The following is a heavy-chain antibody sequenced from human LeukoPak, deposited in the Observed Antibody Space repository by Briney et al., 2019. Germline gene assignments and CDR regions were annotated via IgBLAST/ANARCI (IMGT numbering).Heavy chain of an antibody. CDR2: ISSSGSTI. CDR3: ARGWKQLWSNWFDT. J-gene: IGHJ5*02. CDR1: GFTFSSYE. Sequence: PGGSLRLSCAASGFTFSSYEMNWVRQAPGKGLEWVSYISSSGSTIYYADSVKGRFTISRDNAKNSLYLQMNSLRAEDTALYYCARGWKQLWSNWFDTWGQGTLVTVSS. D-gene: IGHD5-18*01. V-gene: IGHV3-48*03.